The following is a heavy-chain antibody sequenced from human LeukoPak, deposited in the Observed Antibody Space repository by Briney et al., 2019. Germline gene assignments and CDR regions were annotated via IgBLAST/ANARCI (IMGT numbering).Heavy chain of an antibody. CDR1: GSTFTSYG. D-gene: IGHD3-3*01. CDR2: ISAYNGNT. Sequence: ASVKVSCKASGSTFTSYGISWVRQAPGQGLEWIGWISAYNGNTNYAQKLQGRVTMTTDTSTSTAYMELRSLRSDDTAVYYCARVGHRYYDFWSGYRQYYFDYWGQGTLVTVSS. CDR3: ARVGHRYYDFWSGYRQYYFDY. V-gene: IGHV1-18*01. J-gene: IGHJ4*02.